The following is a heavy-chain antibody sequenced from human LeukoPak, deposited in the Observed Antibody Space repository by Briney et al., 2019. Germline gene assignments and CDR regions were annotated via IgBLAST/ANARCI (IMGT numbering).Heavy chain of an antibody. CDR1: GGSISSGSYY. D-gene: IGHD3-22*01. V-gene: IGHV4-61*02. J-gene: IGHJ4*02. CDR2: IYTSGST. Sequence: PSETLSLTCTVSGGSISSGSYYWSWIRQPAGKGLEWIGRIYTSGSTNYNPSLKSRVTISVDTSKNQFSLKLSSVTAADTAVYYCAVSDYYYDNPIDYWGQGTLVTVSS. CDR3: AVSDYYYDNPIDY.